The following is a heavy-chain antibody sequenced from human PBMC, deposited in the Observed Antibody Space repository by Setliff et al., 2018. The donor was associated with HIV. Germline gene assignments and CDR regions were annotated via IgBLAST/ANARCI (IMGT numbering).Heavy chain of an antibody. CDR3: ARGGDGYNPVGGTFDH. CDR1: GVSINSGNYY. J-gene: IGHJ4*02. Sequence: ASETLSLTCTVSGVSINSGNYYWGWLRQPAGKRLEWIGRIYCSGNTNYNPSLKSRVTISADTSKNQFSLRLKSVTASETAVYYCARGGDGYNPVGGTFDHWGQGTLVTVSS. CDR2: IYCSGNT. D-gene: IGHD1-1*01. V-gene: IGHV4-61*02.